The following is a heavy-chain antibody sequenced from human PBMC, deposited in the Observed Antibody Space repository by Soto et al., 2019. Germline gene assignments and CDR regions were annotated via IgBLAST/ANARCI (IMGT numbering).Heavy chain of an antibody. J-gene: IGHJ6*02. CDR2: IYYSGST. D-gene: IGHD3-22*01. CDR3: ARAALTTRPMTYYYYYGMDV. V-gene: IGHV4-30-4*01. Sequence: SETLSLTCTVSGGSISSGDYYWSWIRQPPGKGLEWIGYIYYSGSTYYNPSLKSRVTISVDTSKNQFSLKLSSVTAADTAVYYCARAALTTRPMTYYYYYGMDVWGQGTTVTVSS. CDR1: GGSISSGDYY.